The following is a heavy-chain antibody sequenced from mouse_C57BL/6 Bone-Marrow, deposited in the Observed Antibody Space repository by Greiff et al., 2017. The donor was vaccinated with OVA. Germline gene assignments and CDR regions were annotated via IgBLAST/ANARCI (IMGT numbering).Heavy chain of an antibody. J-gene: IGHJ3*01. Sequence: LVESGAELVRPGASVKLSCTASGFNIKDDYMHWVKQRPEQGLEWIGWIDPENGDTEYASKFQGKATITADTSSNTAYLQLSSLTSEDTAVYYCTTLGLDYYGSSYGFAYWGQGTLVTVSA. CDR1: GFNIKDDY. V-gene: IGHV14-4*01. CDR2: IDPENGDT. CDR3: TTLGLDYYGSSYGFAY. D-gene: IGHD1-1*01.